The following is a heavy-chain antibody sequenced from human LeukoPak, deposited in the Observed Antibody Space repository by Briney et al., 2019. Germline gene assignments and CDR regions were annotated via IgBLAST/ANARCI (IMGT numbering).Heavy chain of an antibody. V-gene: IGHV1-69*13. J-gene: IGHJ1*01. CDR1: GGTFSSHA. Sequence: ASVKVSCKASGGTFSSHAISWVRQAPGQGLEWLGGIIPISGTAKYAQKFQGRVTITADESTSTAYMELSSLRSEDTAVYYYARDSSEFRSLIPHWGQGTLVTVSS. D-gene: IGHD2-21*01. CDR2: IIPISGTA. CDR3: ARDSSEFRSLIPH.